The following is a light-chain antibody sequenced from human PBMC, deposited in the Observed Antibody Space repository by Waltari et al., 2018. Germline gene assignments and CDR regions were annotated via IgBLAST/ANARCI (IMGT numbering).Light chain of an antibody. CDR2: GAS. V-gene: IGKV3-20*01. CDR1: QSVSSSY. Sequence: EIVLTQSPGTLSLSPGERATLSCRASQSVSSSYLAWYQQKPGQAPRVLIYGASSRATGIPDRFSGSGSGTDFTLTISRLEPEDFAVYYCQQYGSSPGTFGPGTKVEIK. CDR3: QQYGSSPGT. J-gene: IGKJ1*01.